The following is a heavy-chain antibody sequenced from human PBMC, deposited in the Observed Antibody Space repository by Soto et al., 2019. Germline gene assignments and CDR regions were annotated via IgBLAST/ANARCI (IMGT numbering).Heavy chain of an antibody. V-gene: IGHV3-23*01. D-gene: IGHD6-13*01. J-gene: IGHJ6*02. CDR3: ARDRGAAAEDYYYGMDV. CDR1: GFTFSSYA. CDR2: ISGSGGST. Sequence: EVQLLESGGGLVQPGGSLRLSCAASGFTFSSYAMSWVRQAPGKGLEWVSAISGSGGSTYYADSVKGRFTISRDNSKNTLLQQMSSRRADDTAVYYGARDRGAAAEDYYYGMDVWGQGTTVTVSS.